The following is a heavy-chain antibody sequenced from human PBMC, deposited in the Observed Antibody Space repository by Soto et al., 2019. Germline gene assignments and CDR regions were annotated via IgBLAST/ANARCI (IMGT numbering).Heavy chain of an antibody. V-gene: IGHV3-23*01. J-gene: IGHJ4*02. CDR2: ISGSGGST. CDR1: GFTFSSYA. CDR3: AKDYRYSSSWYWYFDY. Sequence: GGSLRLSCAASGFTFSSYAMSWVRQAPGKGLEWVSAISGSGGSTYYADSVKGRFTISRDNSKNTLYLQMNSLRAEDTAVYYCAKDYRYSSSWYWYFDYWGQGTLVTVSS. D-gene: IGHD6-13*01.